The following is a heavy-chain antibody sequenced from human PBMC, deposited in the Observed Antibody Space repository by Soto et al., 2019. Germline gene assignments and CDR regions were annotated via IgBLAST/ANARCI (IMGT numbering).Heavy chain of an antibody. CDR1: GFTFSSYG. D-gene: IGHD6-13*01. J-gene: IGHJ6*02. CDR2: ISYDGSNK. Sequence: LRLSCAASGFTFSSYGMHWVRQAPGKGLEWVAVISYDGSNKYYADSVKGRFTISRDNSKNTLYLQMNSLRAEDTAVYYCAKCDRLEQLYYYYGMDVWGQGTTVTSP. CDR3: AKCDRLEQLYYYYGMDV. V-gene: IGHV3-30*18.